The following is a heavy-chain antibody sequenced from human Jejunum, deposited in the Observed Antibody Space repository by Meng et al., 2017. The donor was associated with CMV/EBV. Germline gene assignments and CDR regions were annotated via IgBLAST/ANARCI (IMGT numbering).Heavy chain of an antibody. D-gene: IGHD1-7*01. CDR3: ARDFRYKWSYWLDP. J-gene: IGHJ5*02. CDR2: VQYDRFSK. Sequence: GFTLSSYSMHWVRQAPGKGLEWVAFVQYDRFSKYYADPVKGRFTISRDHSNNTLYLQMDSLRPEDTAIYYCARDFRYKWSYWLDPWGQGTLVTVSS. CDR1: GFTLSSYS. V-gene: IGHV3-30*02.